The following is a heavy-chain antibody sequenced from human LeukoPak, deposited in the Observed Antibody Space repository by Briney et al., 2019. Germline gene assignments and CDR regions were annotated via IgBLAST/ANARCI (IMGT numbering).Heavy chain of an antibody. D-gene: IGHD2-21*02. CDR1: GFTFSSYG. Sequence: SGRSLRLSCAASGFTFSSYGMHWVRQAPGKGLEWVAVISYDGSNKYYADSVKGRFTISRDNSKNTLYLQMNSLRAEDTAVYYCAKLIVVVTAPFDYWGQGTLVTVSS. V-gene: IGHV3-30*18. CDR2: ISYDGSNK. CDR3: AKLIVVVTAPFDY. J-gene: IGHJ4*02.